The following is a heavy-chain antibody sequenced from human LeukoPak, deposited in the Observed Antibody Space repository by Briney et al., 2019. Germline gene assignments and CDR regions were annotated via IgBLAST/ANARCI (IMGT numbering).Heavy chain of an antibody. V-gene: IGHV4-31*03. J-gene: IGHJ2*01. CDR2: IYYSGST. CDR3: ARDPYDTPYWYFDL. D-gene: IGHD3-22*01. CDR1: GGSISSGGYY. Sequence: SETLSLTCTVSGGSISSGGYYWSWIRQHPGKGLEWIGYIYYSGSTYYNPSLKSRVTISVDTSKNQFSLKLSSVTAADTAVYYCARDPYDTPYWYFDLWGRGPLVTVSS.